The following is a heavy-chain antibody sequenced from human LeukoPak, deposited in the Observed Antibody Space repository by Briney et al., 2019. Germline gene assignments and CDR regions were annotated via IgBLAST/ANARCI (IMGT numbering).Heavy chain of an antibody. J-gene: IGHJ4*02. CDR2: INPNSGGT. V-gene: IGHV1-2*02. CDR1: GYTFTGYY. CDR3: ARVVAVPRAFDY. D-gene: IGHD6-19*01. Sequence: ASVKVSCKASGYTFTGYYMHWVRQAHGQGLEWMGWINPNSGGTNYAQKFQGRVTMTRDTSISTAYMELSRLRSDDTAVYYCARVVAVPRAFDYWGQGTLVTVSS.